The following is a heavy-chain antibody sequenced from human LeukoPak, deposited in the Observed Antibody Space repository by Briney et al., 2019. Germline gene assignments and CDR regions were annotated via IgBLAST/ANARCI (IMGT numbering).Heavy chain of an antibody. D-gene: IGHD6-19*01. CDR3: ANTMYGSAWSPFDY. CDR2: IQYDGSKR. J-gene: IGHJ4*02. Sequence: GGSLRLPCAASTFTFSSYDMHWVRQAPGKGLEWVAFIQYDGSKRYYADSVKGRFSISRDNSKNTLYLQMNSLRPEDTALYYCANTMYGSAWSPFDYWGRGTLVTVSS. V-gene: IGHV3-30*02. CDR1: TFTFSSYD.